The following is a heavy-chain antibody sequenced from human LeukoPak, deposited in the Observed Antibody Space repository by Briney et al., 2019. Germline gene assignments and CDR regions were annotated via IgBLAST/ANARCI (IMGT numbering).Heavy chain of an antibody. CDR3: ARGAYGDK. CDR1: GYTLTXYG. D-gene: IGHD4-17*01. J-gene: IGHJ4*02. Sequence: VKVSCKASGYTLTXYGINWMRQAPGQGLEWMGWISTQSGNTNYAQKVQGRLTLTTDRSTNTAYMELRSLRSDDTAVYYCARGAYGDKWGQGTMVAVSS. V-gene: IGHV1-18*01. CDR2: ISTQSGNT.